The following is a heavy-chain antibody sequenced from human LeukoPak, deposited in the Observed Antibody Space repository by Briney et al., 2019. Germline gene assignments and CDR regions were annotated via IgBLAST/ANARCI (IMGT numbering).Heavy chain of an antibody. CDR3: ARAHLSSSSTDYMEV. Sequence: GGSLRLSCAASGFTFSNYGMHWVRQAPGKGLEWLAFMRYDGSNTHYADSVKGRFTISRDNSKNTLFLQMNSLRAEDTAVYYCARAHLSSSSTDYMEVWGKGTTVTVSS. V-gene: IGHV3-30*02. CDR2: MRYDGSNT. CDR1: GFTFSNYG. J-gene: IGHJ6*03. D-gene: IGHD6-6*01.